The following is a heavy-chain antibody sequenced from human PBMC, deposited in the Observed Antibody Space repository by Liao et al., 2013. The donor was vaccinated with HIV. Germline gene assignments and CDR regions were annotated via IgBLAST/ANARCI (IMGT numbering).Heavy chain of an antibody. J-gene: IGHJ1*01. CDR1: GDSISSYY. D-gene: IGHD6-13*01. CDR3: ARSGSNWPEYFPS. CDR2: IYSSGST. V-gene: IGHV4-59*01. Sequence: QVQLQESGPGLVKPSETLSLTCTVSGDSISSYYWSWIRQPPGKGLEWIGYIYSSGSTNYNASLKSRVTISIDTSKNQFSLRLSSVTAADTAVYFCARSGSNWPEYFPSLGPRAPWSPSPQ.